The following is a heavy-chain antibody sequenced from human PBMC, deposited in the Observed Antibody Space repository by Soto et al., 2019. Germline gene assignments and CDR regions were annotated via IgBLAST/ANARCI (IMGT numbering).Heavy chain of an antibody. Sequence: ASVKVSCKASGYTFTSYGISWVRQAPGQGLEWMGWISAYNGNTNYAQKLQGRVTMTRDTSTSTAYMELSSLRSEDTAVYYCARDLLTYYYDSSGYLGSSFDYWGQGTLVTVSS. D-gene: IGHD3-22*01. CDR2: ISAYNGNT. V-gene: IGHV1-18*01. CDR3: ARDLLTYYYDSSGYLGSSFDY. J-gene: IGHJ4*02. CDR1: GYTFTSYG.